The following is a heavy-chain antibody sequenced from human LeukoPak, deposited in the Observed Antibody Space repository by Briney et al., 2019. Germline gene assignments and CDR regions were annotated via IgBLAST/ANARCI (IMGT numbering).Heavy chain of an antibody. CDR1: GFTFRSSA. J-gene: IGHJ4*02. D-gene: IGHD5/OR15-5a*01. CDR3: AKDSGFSVTYLDF. V-gene: IGHV3-23*01. Sequence: GGSLRLSCAASGFTFRSSAMSRVRQAPGKGLEWVSTMSPSGGTYYADSVKGRFTISRDNSKNTLYLQMNSLRAEDTAIYNCAKDSGFSVTYLDFWGQGTLVTVSS. CDR2: MSPSGGT.